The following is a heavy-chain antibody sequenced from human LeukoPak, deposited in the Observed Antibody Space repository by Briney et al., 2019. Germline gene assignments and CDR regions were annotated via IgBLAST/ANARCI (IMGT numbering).Heavy chain of an antibody. CDR2: IKQDGSKK. J-gene: IGHJ4*02. V-gene: IGHV3-7*03. CDR3: ARGRWYLDN. CDR1: GFPFSSYW. D-gene: IGHD1-14*01. Sequence: GGSLRLSCVASGFPFSSYWMTWVRQAPGKGPEWVANIKQDGSKKSYVDSVKGRFTISRDNAKNSLYLHMNSLRAEDTAIYYCARGRWYLDNWGQGTLVTVSS.